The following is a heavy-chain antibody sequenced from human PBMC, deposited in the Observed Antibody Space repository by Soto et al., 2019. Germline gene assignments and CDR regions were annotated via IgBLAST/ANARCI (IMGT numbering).Heavy chain of an antibody. CDR3: ARDVEYSSSGDACDI. CDR1: GFTFSDYY. Sequence: LRLSCAASGFTFSDYYMSWIRQAPGKGLEWVSYISSSSSSTNYADSVKGRFPISRDNAKNSLYLQMNSLRGEDTAVYYCARDVEYSSSGDACDIWGKVTMGTVSS. J-gene: IGHJ3*02. V-gene: IGHV3-11*06. D-gene: IGHD6-6*01. CDR2: ISSSSSST.